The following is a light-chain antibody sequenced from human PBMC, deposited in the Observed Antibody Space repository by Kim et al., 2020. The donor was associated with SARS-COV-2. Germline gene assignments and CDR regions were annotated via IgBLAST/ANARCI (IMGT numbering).Light chain of an antibody. CDR2: RDS. CDR1: NIGSKN. J-gene: IGLJ3*02. V-gene: IGLV3-9*01. CDR3: QVWDSSTAV. Sequence: SMALGQTARITWGRNNIGSKNVHWYQQKPGQAPVLVIYRDSNRPSGIPERFSGSNSGNTATLTISRAQAGDEADYYCQVWDSSTAVFGGGTQLTVL.